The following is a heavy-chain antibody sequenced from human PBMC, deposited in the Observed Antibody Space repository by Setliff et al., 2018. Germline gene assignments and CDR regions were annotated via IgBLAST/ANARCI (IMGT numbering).Heavy chain of an antibody. D-gene: IGHD3-3*01. J-gene: IGHJ5*02. CDR1: GYSINSDCF. Sequence: PSETLSLTCAVSGYSINSDCFWGWIRQPPGKGLEWIGTTSHSGSTSYNSSLKSRVTMSVDTSKNQFFLKLSSVTAADTAVYYCVRGFTIFGVVKLERWFDPWGQGTLVTVSS. CDR3: VRGFTIFGVVKLERWFDP. CDR2: TSHSGST. V-gene: IGHV4-38-2*01.